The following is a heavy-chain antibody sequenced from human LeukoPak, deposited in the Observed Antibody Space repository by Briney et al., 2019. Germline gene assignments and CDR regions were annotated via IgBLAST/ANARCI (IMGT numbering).Heavy chain of an antibody. D-gene: IGHD2-2*01. V-gene: IGHV4-31*11. CDR1: GGSISSGGYY. Sequence: SETLSLTCAVSGGSISSGGYYWSWIRQHPGKGLEWIGYIYYSGSTYYSPSLKSRVTISVDTSKNQFSLKLSSVTAADTAVYYCARTVVPAARGYNWFDPWGQGTLVTVSS. J-gene: IGHJ5*02. CDR2: IYYSGST. CDR3: ARTVVPAARGYNWFDP.